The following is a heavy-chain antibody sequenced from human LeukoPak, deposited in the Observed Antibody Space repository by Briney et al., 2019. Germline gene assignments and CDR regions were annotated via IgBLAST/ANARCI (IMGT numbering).Heavy chain of an antibody. CDR2: INGDGAIT. V-gene: IGHV3-74*01. CDR1: GFTFSSSW. D-gene: IGHD3-10*01. Sequence: QPGGSLRLSCVASGFTFSSSWMHWVRQAPGKGLVWVSRINGDGAITSYADSVKGRFIISRDNAKDTLSLVMNSLRADDTAVYYCAPGPMVRGVASDSWGQGTLVTVSS. CDR3: APGPMVRGVASDS. J-gene: IGHJ5*01.